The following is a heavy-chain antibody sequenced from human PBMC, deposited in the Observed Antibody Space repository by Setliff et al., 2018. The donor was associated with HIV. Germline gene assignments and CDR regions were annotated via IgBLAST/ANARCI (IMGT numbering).Heavy chain of an antibody. CDR2: IYYSGST. D-gene: IGHD3-22*01. CDR1: GASISSGDYY. CDR3: ARDPYDTSGYSNYYFDH. V-gene: IGHV4-30-4*08. J-gene: IGHJ2*01. Sequence: LSLTCTVSGASISSGDYYWTWIRQPPGKGLEWIGYIYYSGSTYYNPSLKSRVTISVDTSKNQFSLKLNSVTAADTAVYYCARDPYDTSGYSNYYFDHWGRGTLVTVSS.